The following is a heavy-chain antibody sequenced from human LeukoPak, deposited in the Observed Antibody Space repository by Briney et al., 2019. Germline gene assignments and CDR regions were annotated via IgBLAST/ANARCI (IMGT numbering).Heavy chain of an antibody. CDR2: ISGSGGST. Sequence: PGGSLRLSCAASAFTFRSYAMIWVRQAPGKGLEWVSGISGSGGSTYYSDSAKGRFTISRDNSTNTLYLQMNSLRAEDTAVYYCARLGAVYGSADCWGQGTLVTVSS. CDR3: ARLGAVYGSADC. V-gene: IGHV3-23*01. CDR1: AFTFRSYA. D-gene: IGHD3-10*01. J-gene: IGHJ4*02.